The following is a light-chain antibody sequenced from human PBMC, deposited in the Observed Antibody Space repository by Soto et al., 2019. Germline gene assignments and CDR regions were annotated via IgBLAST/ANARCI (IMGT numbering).Light chain of an antibody. Sequence: QSALTQPASVSGSPGQSITISCTGTANDVGTYNLISWYQHHPGKPPKIMIYEVSRRPSGVSNRFSGSKSGNTASLTISGLQAEDEADYYGCSYAGGPTFDVVFGGGTKLTVL. J-gene: IGLJ2*01. CDR1: ANDVGTYNL. V-gene: IGLV2-23*02. CDR3: CSYAGGPTFDVV. CDR2: EVS.